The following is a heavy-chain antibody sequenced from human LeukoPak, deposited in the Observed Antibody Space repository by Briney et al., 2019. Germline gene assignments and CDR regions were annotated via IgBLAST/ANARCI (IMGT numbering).Heavy chain of an antibody. Sequence: SETLSLTCTVSGYSISSGYYWGWIRQAPGKGLEWIGSIYHSGSTYYNPSLKSRVTISVDTSKNQFSLKLSSVTAADTAVYYCARDFPVSAYDSSGYYWVYWGQGTLVTVSS. CDR3: ARDFPVSAYDSSGYYWVY. CDR1: GYSISSGYY. D-gene: IGHD3-22*01. V-gene: IGHV4-38-2*02. J-gene: IGHJ4*02. CDR2: IYHSGST.